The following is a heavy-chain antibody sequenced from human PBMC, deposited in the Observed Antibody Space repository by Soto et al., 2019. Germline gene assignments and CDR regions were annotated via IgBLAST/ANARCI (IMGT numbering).Heavy chain of an antibody. Sequence: LLPLSLTCSVAGGYISSLYCIWIRQPPKKGLEWIGYIYYSGSTNYNPSLKSRVTISVDTSKNQFSLKLSSVTAADTAVYYCARRYGDYFDYCGQGTLVTVSS. CDR2: IYYSGST. J-gene: IGHJ4*02. CDR1: GGYISSLY. D-gene: IGHD4-17*01. CDR3: ARRYGDYFDY. V-gene: IGHV4-59*08.